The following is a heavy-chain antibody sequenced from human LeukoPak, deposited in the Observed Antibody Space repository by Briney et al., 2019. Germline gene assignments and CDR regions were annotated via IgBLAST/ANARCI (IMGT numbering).Heavy chain of an antibody. J-gene: IGHJ4*02. V-gene: IGHV1-8*01. CDR2: VNPNSGNT. CDR1: GYTFTSYD. D-gene: IGHD2-2*01. Sequence: ASVKVSCKASGYTFTSYDINWVRQATGQGLEWMGWVNPNSGNTGYAQKFQGRVTMTRNTSISTAYMELSSLRAEDTAVYYCAREEDIVVVPAASDYWGQGTLVTVSS. CDR3: AREEDIVVVPAASDY.